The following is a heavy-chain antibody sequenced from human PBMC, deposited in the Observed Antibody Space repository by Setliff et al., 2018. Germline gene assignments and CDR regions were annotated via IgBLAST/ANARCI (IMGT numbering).Heavy chain of an antibody. Sequence: GASVKVSCKASGYTFSDLYLHWVRQAPGQGLEWMGWISPSRGDTKYAQKFQGRVTMTRDTSISTAFLELSRLTSDDTAVYYCARDPRRAGGYWGQGTLVTVSS. CDR1: GYTFSDLY. J-gene: IGHJ4*02. CDR2: ISPSRGDT. D-gene: IGHD3-10*01. V-gene: IGHV1-2*02. CDR3: ARDPRRAGGY.